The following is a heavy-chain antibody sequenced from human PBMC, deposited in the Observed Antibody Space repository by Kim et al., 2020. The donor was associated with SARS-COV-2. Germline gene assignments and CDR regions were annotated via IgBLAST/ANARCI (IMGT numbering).Heavy chain of an antibody. CDR1: GYSFTSYW. V-gene: IGHV5-10-1*01. CDR3: ATTYYYDSSGYPPL. D-gene: IGHD3-22*01. J-gene: IGHJ3*01. Sequence: GESLKISCKGSGYSFTSYWISWVRQMPGKGLEWMGRIDPSDSYTNYNPSFQGHVTISADKSISTAYLQWSSLKASDTAMYYCATTYYYDSSGYPPLWGQGTMVTVSS. CDR2: IDPSDSYT.